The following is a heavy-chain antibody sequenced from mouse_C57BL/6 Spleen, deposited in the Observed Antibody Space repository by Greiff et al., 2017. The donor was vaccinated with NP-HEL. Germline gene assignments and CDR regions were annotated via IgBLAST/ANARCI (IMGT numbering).Heavy chain of an antibody. V-gene: IGHV1-19*01. J-gene: IGHJ3*01. Sequence: EVQLQQSGPVLVKPGASVKMSCKASGYTFTDYYMNWVKQSHGKSLEWIGVINPYNGGTSYNQKFKGKATLTVDKSSSTAYMELNSLTSEDSAVYYCARRTAQATAWFAYWGQGTLVTVSA. CDR3: ARRTAQATAWFAY. CDR2: INPYNGGT. D-gene: IGHD3-2*02. CDR1: GYTFTDYY.